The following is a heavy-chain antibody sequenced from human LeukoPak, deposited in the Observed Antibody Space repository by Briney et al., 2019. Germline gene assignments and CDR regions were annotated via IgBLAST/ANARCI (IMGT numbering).Heavy chain of an antibody. CDR1: GFTFSSYS. J-gene: IGHJ5*02. Sequence: PGGSLRLSCAASGFTFSSYSMNWVRQAPGKGLEWVSSISGSSYYIYYADSVKGRFTISRDNAKNSLYLQMNSPRAEDTAVYYCAAGNGCSSTNCYITNWFDPWGQGTLVTVSS. CDR3: AAGNGCSSTNCYITNWFDP. CDR2: ISGSSYYI. D-gene: IGHD2-2*02. V-gene: IGHV3-21*01.